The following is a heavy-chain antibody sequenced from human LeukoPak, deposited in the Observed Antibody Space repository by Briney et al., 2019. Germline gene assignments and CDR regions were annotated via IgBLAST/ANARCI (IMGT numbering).Heavy chain of an antibody. CDR1: GYTFTGYY. CDR3: AKDPWGWYYDFWSGKI. CDR2: INPNSGGT. V-gene: IGHV1-2*04. D-gene: IGHD3-3*01. J-gene: IGHJ6*04. Sequence: ASVKVSCKASGYTFTGYYMHWVRQAPGQGLEWMGWINPNSGGTNYAQKFQGWVTMTRDTSISTAYMELSRLRSDDTAVYYCAKDPWGWYYDFWSGKIWGKGTTVTVSS.